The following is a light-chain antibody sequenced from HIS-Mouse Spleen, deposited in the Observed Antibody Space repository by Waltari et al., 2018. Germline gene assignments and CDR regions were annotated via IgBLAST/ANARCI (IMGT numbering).Light chain of an antibody. CDR3: CSYAGSSTLV. CDR2: EGS. V-gene: IGLV2-23*01. CDR1: SRAVGSYNL. Sequence: QSALTQPASVSGSPGQSITISCTGTSRAVGSYNLVSWYQQHPGKAPKLKIYEGSKRPSGVSNRFSGSKSGSTASLTISGLQAEDEADYYCCSYAGSSTLVFGGGTKLTVL. J-gene: IGLJ2*01.